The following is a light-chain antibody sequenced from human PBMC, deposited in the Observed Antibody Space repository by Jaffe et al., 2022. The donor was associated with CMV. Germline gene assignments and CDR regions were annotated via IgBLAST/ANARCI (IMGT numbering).Light chain of an antibody. Sequence: EIVMTQSPATLSVSPGERATLSCRASQSVSSGLAWYQQKPGQAPRLLIYGASTRATGIPARFSGSGSGTEFTLTISSLQSEDFGVYYCQQYYGGPPLTFGGGTKVEIQ. CDR1: QSVSSG. V-gene: IGKV3-15*01. CDR2: GAS. J-gene: IGKJ4*01. CDR3: QQYYGGPPLT.